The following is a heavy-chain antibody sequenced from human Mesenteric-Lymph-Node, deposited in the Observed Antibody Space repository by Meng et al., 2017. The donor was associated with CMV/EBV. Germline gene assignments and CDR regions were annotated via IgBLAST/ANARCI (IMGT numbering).Heavy chain of an antibody. V-gene: IGHV3-21*01. D-gene: IGHD4-11*01. CDR1: GFTFSSCG. CDR3: ARGDDYSNY. Sequence: GGSLRLSCATSGFTFSSCGMHWVRQAPGKGLEWVSSISSSSSYIYYADSVKGRFTISRDNAKNSLYLQMNGLKAEDTAVYYCARGDDYSNYWGQGTLVTVSS. CDR2: ISSSSSYI. J-gene: IGHJ4*02.